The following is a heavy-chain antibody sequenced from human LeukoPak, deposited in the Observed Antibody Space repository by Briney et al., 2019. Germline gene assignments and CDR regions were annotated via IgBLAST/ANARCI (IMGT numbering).Heavy chain of an antibody. CDR2: IYHSGST. CDR3: ARADIAAAARRSNYFDY. J-gene: IGHJ4*02. V-gene: IGHV4-4*02. CDR1: GGSISSSNW. D-gene: IGHD6-13*01. Sequence: PSETLSLTCAVSGGSISSSNWWSWVRQPPGKGLEWIGEIYHSGSTNYNPFLKSRVTISVDKSKNQFSLKLSSVTAADTAVYYCARADIAAAARRSNYFDYWGQGTLVTVSS.